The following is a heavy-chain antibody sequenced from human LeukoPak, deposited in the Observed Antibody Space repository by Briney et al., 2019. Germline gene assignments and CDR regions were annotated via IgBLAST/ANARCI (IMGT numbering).Heavy chain of an antibody. D-gene: IGHD4-17*01. CDR2: IYYSGST. J-gene: IGHJ3*02. CDR1: DGSISSYY. CDR3: ARASDYGDYVEAFDI. V-gene: IGHV4-59*12. Sequence: SETLSLTCTVSDGSISSYYWSWIRQPPGKGLEWIGYIYYSGSTNYNPSLKSRVTISVDTSKNQFSLKLSSVTAADTAVYYCARASDYGDYVEAFDIWGQGTMVTVSS.